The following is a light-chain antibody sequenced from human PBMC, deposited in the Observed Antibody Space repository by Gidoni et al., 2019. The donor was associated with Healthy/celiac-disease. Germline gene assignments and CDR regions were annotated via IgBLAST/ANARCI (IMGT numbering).Light chain of an antibody. CDR2: DAS. CDR3: QQYNNWPPYT. CDR1: QSVSSD. V-gene: IGKV3-15*01. J-gene: IGKJ2*01. Sequence: EIVMTQSPATLSVSPGERATLSCRPSQSVSSDLAWYQQKPGQAPRLLIYDASTRATGIPARFSGSGSGTEFTLTISSLQSEDFAVYYCQQYNNWPPYTFGQXTKLEIK.